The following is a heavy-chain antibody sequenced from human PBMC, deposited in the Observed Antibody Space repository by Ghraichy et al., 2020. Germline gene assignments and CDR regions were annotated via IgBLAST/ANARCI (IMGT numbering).Heavy chain of an antibody. CDR1: GFTFSSYS. CDR3: ARDTYYSSGYYLRFDY. D-gene: IGHD3-22*01. Sequence: GGSLRLSCAASGFTFSSYSMNWVRQAPGKGLEWVSSISSSSSYIYYADSVKGRFTISRDNAKNSLYLQMNSLRAEDTAVYYCARDTYYSSGYYLRFDYWGQGTLVTVSS. J-gene: IGHJ4*02. V-gene: IGHV3-21*01. CDR2: ISSSSSYI.